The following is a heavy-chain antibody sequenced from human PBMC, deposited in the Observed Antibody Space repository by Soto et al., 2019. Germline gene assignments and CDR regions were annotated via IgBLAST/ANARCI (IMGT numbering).Heavy chain of an antibody. CDR2: IYTSGST. D-gene: IGHD3-3*01. CDR1: GGSISSYY. Sequence: SETLSLTCTVSGGSISSYYWSWIRQPAGKGLEWIGGIYTSGSTHYNPSLKSRVTMSVDTSKNQFSLKLSSVTDAATAVCYCARDPSRNDFWSLGWNWLDLWGQGTQVTVSS. CDR3: ARDPSRNDFWSLGWNWLDL. J-gene: IGHJ5*02. V-gene: IGHV4-4*07.